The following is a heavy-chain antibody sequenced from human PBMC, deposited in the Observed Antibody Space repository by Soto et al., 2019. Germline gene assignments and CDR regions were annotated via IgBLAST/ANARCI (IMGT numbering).Heavy chain of an antibody. V-gene: IGHV1-3*01. Sequence: ASVKVSCKASGYTFTSYAMHWVRQAPGQRLEWMGWINAGNGNTKYSQKFQGRVTITRDTSASTAYMELSSLRSGDTAVYYCARDRSYEFDYYYGMDVWGQGTTVTVSS. D-gene: IGHD5-12*01. CDR2: INAGNGNT. CDR3: ARDRSYEFDYYYGMDV. J-gene: IGHJ6*02. CDR1: GYTFTSYA.